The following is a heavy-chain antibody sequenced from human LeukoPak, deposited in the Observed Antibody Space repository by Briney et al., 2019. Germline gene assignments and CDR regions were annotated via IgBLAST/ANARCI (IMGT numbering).Heavy chain of an antibody. CDR2: IYTSGST. Sequence: SETLSLTCTVSGGSISSSSYYWSWIRQPAGKGLEWIGRIYTSGSTNYNPSLKSRVTMSVDTSKNQFSLKLSSVTAADTAVYYCARDTYYYDSSGYNDAFDIWGQGTMVTVSS. D-gene: IGHD3-22*01. CDR3: ARDTYYYDSSGYNDAFDI. J-gene: IGHJ3*02. V-gene: IGHV4-61*02. CDR1: GGSISSSSYY.